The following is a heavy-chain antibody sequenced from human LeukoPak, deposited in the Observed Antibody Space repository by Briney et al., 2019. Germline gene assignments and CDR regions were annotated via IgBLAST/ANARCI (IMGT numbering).Heavy chain of an antibody. CDR1: GFTFSSHW. V-gene: IGHV3-7*01. J-gene: IGHJ4*02. CDR3: ARESSLSLVTMVRGGYDY. D-gene: IGHD3-10*01. CDR2: IRQDGGEK. Sequence: GGSLRLSCAASGFTFSSHWLSWVRQAPGKGLEWVANIRQDGGEKNFLDSVKGRFTISRDNAMNSLYLQMNSLRAEDTAVYYCARESSLSLVTMVRGGYDYWGQGTLVTVSS.